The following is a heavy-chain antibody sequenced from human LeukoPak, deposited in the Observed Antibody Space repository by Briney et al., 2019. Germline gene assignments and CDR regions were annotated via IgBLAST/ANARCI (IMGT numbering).Heavy chain of an antibody. J-gene: IGHJ4*02. Sequence: GGSLRLSCAASGFTFSSYSMNWVRQAAGKGLEWVSYISSSRSTKYYADSVKGRFTISRDNAKNSLYLQMNSLRAEDTAVYYCAKNPRLEGWIYFDSWGQGILVTVSS. V-gene: IGHV3-48*04. CDR1: GFTFSSYS. CDR3: AKNPRLEGWIYFDS. CDR2: ISSSRSTK. D-gene: IGHD1-1*01.